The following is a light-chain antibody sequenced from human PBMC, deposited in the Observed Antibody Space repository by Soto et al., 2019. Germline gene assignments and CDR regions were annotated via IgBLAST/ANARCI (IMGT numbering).Light chain of an antibody. V-gene: IGLV2-23*02. CDR2: EDT. Sequence: QSVLTQPASVSGSPGQSITISCTGTSSDIGSYNRVSWYQQHPGKAPKLMIYEDTQRPSRVSNRFSGSKSGNTASLTITGLQAEDEADYYCCSYAGPSVFVVFGGGTKLPS. J-gene: IGLJ2*01. CDR1: SSDIGSYNR. CDR3: CSYAGPSVFVV.